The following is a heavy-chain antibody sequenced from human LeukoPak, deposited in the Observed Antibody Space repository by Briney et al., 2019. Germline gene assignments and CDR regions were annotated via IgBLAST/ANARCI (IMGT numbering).Heavy chain of an antibody. CDR3: AKDSTRTGTNYFDF. D-gene: IGHD1-1*01. CDR2: VSASGGRT. Sequence: GGSLRLSCXXXXFTFSSHDMSWVRQAPGKGLDWVSAVSASGGRTYDADSVKGRFTISRDNSKNTVYLQMNSLRAEDTAVYYCAKDSTRTGTNYFDFWGQGTLVTVSS. V-gene: IGHV3-23*01. J-gene: IGHJ4*02. CDR1: XFTFSSHD.